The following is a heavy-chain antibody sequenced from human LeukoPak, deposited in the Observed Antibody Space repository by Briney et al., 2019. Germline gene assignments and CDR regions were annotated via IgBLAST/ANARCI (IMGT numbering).Heavy chain of an antibody. J-gene: IGHJ4*02. D-gene: IGHD4/OR15-4a*01. CDR1: GFNVNSNY. V-gene: IGHV3-66*04. Sequence: GGSLRLSCTASGFNVNSNYMSWVRQVPGKGLEWVSVIFGGGGTHYADSVKGRFTISRDNSKNTLYLQMNSLRAEDTAVYYCARRACAYSHPYDYWGQGTLVTVSS. CDR3: ARRACAYSHPYDY. CDR2: IFGGGGT.